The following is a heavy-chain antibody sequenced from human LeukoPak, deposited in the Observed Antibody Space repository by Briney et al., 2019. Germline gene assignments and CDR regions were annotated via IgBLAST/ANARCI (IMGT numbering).Heavy chain of an antibody. D-gene: IGHD6-19*01. CDR2: ISDSGTTI. J-gene: IGHJ5*02. CDR3: VRDHSGWSLDP. V-gene: IGHV3-48*03. Sequence: GGSLRLSCAVSGFTFSSYAMNWVRQAPGKGLEWISYISDSGTTINYADSVKGRFTISRDNAKNSLYLQMSSLRAEDTAVYYCVRDHSGWSLDPWGQGTLVTVSS. CDR1: GFTFSSYA.